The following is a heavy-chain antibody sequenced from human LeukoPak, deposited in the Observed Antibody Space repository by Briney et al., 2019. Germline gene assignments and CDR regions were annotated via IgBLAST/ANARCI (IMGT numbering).Heavy chain of an antibody. J-gene: IGHJ4*02. Sequence: GGSLRLSCAASGFTFSSYSMNWVRQAPGKGLEWVSYISSSSSTIYYADSVKGRFTISRDNAKNSLYLQMNSLRAEDTAVYYCARAVYCTNGVCYWWDYWGQGTLVTVSS. D-gene: IGHD2-8*01. CDR2: ISSSSSTI. V-gene: IGHV3-48*04. CDR1: GFTFSSYS. CDR3: ARAVYCTNGVCYWWDY.